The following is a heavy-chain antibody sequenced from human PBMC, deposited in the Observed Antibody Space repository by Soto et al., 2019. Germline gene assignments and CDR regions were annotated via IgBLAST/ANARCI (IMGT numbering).Heavy chain of an antibody. Sequence: GGSLRLSCSSSGFTFNNFAMMWVRQAPGRGLEWVSTISGSGVSTYYADSVKGRFTISRDNSRNTLYLQMNSLRADDTAIYFCAKGVQGYGSVFPHYGMDVWGQGTTVTVSS. J-gene: IGHJ6*02. V-gene: IGHV3-23*01. D-gene: IGHD6-19*01. CDR3: AKGVQGYGSVFPHYGMDV. CDR2: ISGSGVST. CDR1: GFTFNNFA.